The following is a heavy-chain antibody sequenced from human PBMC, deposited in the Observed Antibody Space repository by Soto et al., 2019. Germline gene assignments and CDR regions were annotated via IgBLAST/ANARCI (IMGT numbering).Heavy chain of an antibody. CDR1: GFTFSSYG. D-gene: IGHD6-6*01. V-gene: IGHV3-30*18. CDR2: ISYDGSNK. J-gene: IGHJ6*02. Sequence: QVQLVESGGGVVQPGRSLRLSCAASGFTFSSYGMHWVRQAPGKGLEWVAVISYDGSNKYYADSVKGRFTISRDNSKNTLYLQMNSLRAEDTAVYYCAKDGSSSAYYYGMDVWGQGTTVTVSS. CDR3: AKDGSSSAYYYGMDV.